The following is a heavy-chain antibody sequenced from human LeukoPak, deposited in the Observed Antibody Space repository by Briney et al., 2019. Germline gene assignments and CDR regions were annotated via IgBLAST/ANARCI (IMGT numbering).Heavy chain of an antibody. J-gene: IGHJ4*02. CDR1: GYTFTSYG. CDR3: ARDQYYYGSGSYAY. V-gene: IGHV1-18*01. CDR2: ISAYNGNT. D-gene: IGHD3-10*01. Sequence: AAVKVSCKASGYTFTSYGISWVRQAPGQGLEGMGWISAYNGNTNYAQKLQGRVTMTTHTSPSTAYMELRSLRSDDTAVYYCARDQYYYGSGSYAYWGQGTLVTVSS.